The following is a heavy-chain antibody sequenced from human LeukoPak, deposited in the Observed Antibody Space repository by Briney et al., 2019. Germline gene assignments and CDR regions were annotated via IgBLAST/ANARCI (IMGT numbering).Heavy chain of an antibody. CDR1: GYSFTKFG. J-gene: IGHJ4*02. CDR2: ISGYNGDT. Sequence: ASVKVSCKASGYSFTKFGISWVRQAPGQGLEWMGWISGYNGDTTYAQKFLDRVTMTTDTSTSTAYMELRSLRSDDTAVYYCARDGSGVWFDYWGQGTLVTVSS. V-gene: IGHV1-18*01. D-gene: IGHD3-10*01. CDR3: ARDGSGVWFDY.